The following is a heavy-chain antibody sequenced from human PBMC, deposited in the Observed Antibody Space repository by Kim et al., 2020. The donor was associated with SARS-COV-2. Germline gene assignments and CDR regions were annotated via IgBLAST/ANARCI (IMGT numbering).Heavy chain of an antibody. D-gene: IGHD1-26*01. Sequence: NYADSVKGRFTISRDSTKNTVDRQMNSLRVEDTAVYYCARDPSAVGAPTPWGQGTLVTVSS. CDR3: ARDPSAVGAPTP. J-gene: IGHJ5*02. V-gene: IGHV3-53*01.